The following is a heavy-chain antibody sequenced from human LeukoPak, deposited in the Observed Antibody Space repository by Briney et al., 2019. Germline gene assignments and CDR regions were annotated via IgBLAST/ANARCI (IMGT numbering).Heavy chain of an antibody. CDR3: ARELEYSSSSFAFDI. J-gene: IGHJ3*02. Sequence: GGSLRLSCAASGFTFSSYWMSWVRQAPGKGLEWVANIKQDGSEKYYVDSAKGRFTISRDNAKNSLYLQMNSLRAEDTAVYYCARELEYSSSSFAFDIWGQGTMVTVSS. CDR1: GFTFSSYW. D-gene: IGHD6-6*01. V-gene: IGHV3-7*01. CDR2: IKQDGSEK.